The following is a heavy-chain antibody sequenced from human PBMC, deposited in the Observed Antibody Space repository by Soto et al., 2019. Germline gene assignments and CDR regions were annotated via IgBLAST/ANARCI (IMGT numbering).Heavy chain of an antibody. V-gene: IGHV4-4*02. CDR3: ARKYDSSGPTPLEY. J-gene: IGHJ4*02. CDR2: IYHSGST. Sequence: KPSETLSLTCAVSGGSISSSNWWSWVRQPPGKGLEWIGEIYHSGSTNYNPSLKSRVTISVDKSKNQFSLKLSSVTAADTAVYYCARKYDSSGPTPLEYWGQGTLVTVSS. CDR1: GGSISSSNW. D-gene: IGHD3-22*01.